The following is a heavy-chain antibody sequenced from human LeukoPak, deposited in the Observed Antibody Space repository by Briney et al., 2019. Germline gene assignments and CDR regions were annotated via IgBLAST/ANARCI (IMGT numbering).Heavy chain of an antibody. D-gene: IGHD2-8*02. CDR3: ARGLLLGSFDY. CDR2: IYYSRTT. V-gene: IGHV4-39*01. J-gene: IGHJ4*02. CDR1: GGSISSGSHH. Sequence: SETLSLTCTVSGGSISSGSHHWGWFRQSPGRGLEWIGSIYYSRTTYYNPSLNSRVTISVVTSKNQFSLKLSSVTAADTAVYYCARGLLLGSFDYWGQGTLVTVSS.